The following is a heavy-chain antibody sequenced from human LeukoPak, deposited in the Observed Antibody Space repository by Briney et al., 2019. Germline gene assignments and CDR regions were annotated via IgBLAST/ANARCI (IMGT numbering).Heavy chain of an antibody. Sequence: PSETLSLTCAVYGGSFSGYYWSWICQRPGKGLEWIGEITPTGGAKYGPPLKSRVTISVDTSKNQFSLRLRSVTAADTAMYYCARIAFGGHIVAQDYWGQGTLVSVSS. D-gene: IGHD3-16*02. CDR2: ITPTGGA. CDR3: ARIAFGGHIVAQDY. J-gene: IGHJ4*02. V-gene: IGHV4-34*01. CDR1: GGSFSGYY.